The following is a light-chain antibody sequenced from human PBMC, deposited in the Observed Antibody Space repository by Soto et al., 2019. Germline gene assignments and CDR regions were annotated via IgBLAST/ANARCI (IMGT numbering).Light chain of an antibody. CDR1: SSDVGDYNY. V-gene: IGLV2-14*03. J-gene: IGLJ2*01. CDR3: SSYRSSTTLSI. CDR2: DVN. Sequence: QSALTQPASVSGSPGQSITISCTGTSSDVGDYNYVSWYQNHPGKAPKLMIYDVNNRPSGVSNRFSGSKSGNTASLTISGLQAEDEADYYCSSYRSSTTLSIFGGGTKLTVL.